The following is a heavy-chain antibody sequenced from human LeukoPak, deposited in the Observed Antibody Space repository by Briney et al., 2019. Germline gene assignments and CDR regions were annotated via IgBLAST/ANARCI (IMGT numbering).Heavy chain of an antibody. V-gene: IGHV4-34*01. D-gene: IGHD3-22*01. Sequence: SETLSLTCAVYGGSFSGYYWSWIRQPPGKGLEWIGEINHSGSTNYNPSLKSRVTISVDTSKNQFSLKLSSVTAADTAVYYCATSKLSYYYDSSGYYHDAFDIWGQGTMVTVSS. CDR2: INHSGST. J-gene: IGHJ3*02. CDR1: GGSFSGYY. CDR3: ATSKLSYYYDSSGYYHDAFDI.